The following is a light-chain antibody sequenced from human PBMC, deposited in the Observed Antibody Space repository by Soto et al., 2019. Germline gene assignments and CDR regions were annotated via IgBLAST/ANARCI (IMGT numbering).Light chain of an antibody. V-gene: IGKV1-27*01. Sequence: DIQMTQSTSSLSASVGDRVTITCRASQGINNFVAWYQQKPGEVPKLLIYAASTLQSGVPSRFSGSGFGTDFVLAISSLEPEDVATYYCQKYDSVPLTFGGGTRVEIK. J-gene: IGKJ4*01. CDR2: AAS. CDR1: QGINNF. CDR3: QKYDSVPLT.